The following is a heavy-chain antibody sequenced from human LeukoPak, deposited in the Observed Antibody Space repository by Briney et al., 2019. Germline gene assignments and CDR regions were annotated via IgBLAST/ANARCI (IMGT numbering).Heavy chain of an antibody. CDR3: ARLWGPSYDFWSGYYTGLDY. Sequence: PSETLSLTCAVYGGSFSGYYWSWIRQPPGKGLEWIGEINHGGSTNYNPSLKSRVTISVDTSKNQFSLKLSSVTAADTAVYYCARLWGPSYDFWSGYYTGLDYWGQGTLVTVSS. D-gene: IGHD3-3*01. J-gene: IGHJ4*02. V-gene: IGHV4-34*01. CDR2: INHGGST. CDR1: GGSFSGYY.